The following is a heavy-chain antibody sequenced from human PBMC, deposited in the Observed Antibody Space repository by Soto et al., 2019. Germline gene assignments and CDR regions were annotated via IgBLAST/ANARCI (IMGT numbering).Heavy chain of an antibody. J-gene: IGHJ4*02. D-gene: IGHD6-19*01. Sequence: SETLSLTCAVYGGSFSGYYWSWIRQPPGKGLEWIGEINHSGSTNYNPTLKSRVTISVDTSKNQFSLKLSSDDTAFYYCATSSDWSPLLDYWGQGTLVTVSS. CDR1: GGSFSGYY. V-gene: IGHV4-34*01. CDR3: ATSSDWSPLLDY. CDR2: INHSGST.